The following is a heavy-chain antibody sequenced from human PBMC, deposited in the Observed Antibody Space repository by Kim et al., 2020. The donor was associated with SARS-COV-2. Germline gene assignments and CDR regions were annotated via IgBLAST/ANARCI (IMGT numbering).Heavy chain of an antibody. CDR1: GFTFSSYA. J-gene: IGHJ4*02. CDR3: AKVQLTGILGY. CDR2: ISGSGGST. V-gene: IGHV3-23*01. Sequence: GGSLRLSCAASGFTFSSYAMSWVRQAPGKGLEWVSAISGSGGSTYYADSVKGRFTISRDNSKNTLYLQMNSLRAGTAVYYCAKVQLTGILGYWGQGTLVTVSS. D-gene: IGHD7-27*01.